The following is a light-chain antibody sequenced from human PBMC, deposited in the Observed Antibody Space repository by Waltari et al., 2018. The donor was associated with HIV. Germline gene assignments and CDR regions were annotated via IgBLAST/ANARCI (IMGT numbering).Light chain of an antibody. Sequence: DIQMTQSPSTLSASVGDRVSITCRASQSITTSLAGYQQKPGQAPKLLVYQASTLESGVPSRFGGSGSGTEFTLTISSLQPDDFATYYCHQYGRSRTFGQGTKVDVK. CDR3: HQYGRSRT. CDR1: QSITTS. J-gene: IGKJ1*01. V-gene: IGKV1-5*03. CDR2: QAS.